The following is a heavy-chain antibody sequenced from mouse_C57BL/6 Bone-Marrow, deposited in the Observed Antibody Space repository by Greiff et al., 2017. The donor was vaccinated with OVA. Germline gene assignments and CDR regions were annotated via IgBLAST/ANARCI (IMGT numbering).Heavy chain of an antibody. Sequence: EVMLVESGGGLVKPGGSLKLSCAASGFTFSSYAMSWVRQTPEKRLEWVATISDGGSYTYYPDNVKGRFTISRDNAKNNLYLQMSHLKSEDTAMYYCARAFYGYDDAMDYWGQGTSVTVSS. D-gene: IGHD2-2*01. J-gene: IGHJ4*01. CDR3: ARAFYGYDDAMDY. CDR2: ISDGGSYT. CDR1: GFTFSSYA. V-gene: IGHV5-4*03.